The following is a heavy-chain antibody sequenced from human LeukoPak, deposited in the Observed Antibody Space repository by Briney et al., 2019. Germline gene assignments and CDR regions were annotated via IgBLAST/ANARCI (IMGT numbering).Heavy chain of an antibody. CDR3: AVPYGMDV. CDR1: GFTFRSYG. V-gene: IGHV3-23*01. CDR2: INDGGVYT. J-gene: IGHJ6*02. Sequence: GGSLRLSCAASGFTFRSYGMSWVRQAPGKGPEWVSAINDGGVYTYYEDSVEGRFTISRDNSQNTLFLQMNSLRAEDTAVYYCAVPYGMDVWGQGTTVTVSS.